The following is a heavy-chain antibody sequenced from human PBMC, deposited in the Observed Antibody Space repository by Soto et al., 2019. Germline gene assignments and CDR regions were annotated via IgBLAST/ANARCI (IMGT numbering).Heavy chain of an antibody. Sequence: QVQLVQSEAEVRKPGASVKVSCKASGYTFTSYGIGWVRQAPGQGLEWMGWINPYSGNTYYVQKFQDRVTMTTDTLTRTAYMELRGLRSDDTAMYYCARDIKQWLERLRLEFWGQATLVTVSS. CDR2: INPYSGNT. D-gene: IGHD6-19*01. J-gene: IGHJ4*02. CDR3: ARDIKQWLERLRLEF. V-gene: IGHV1-18*01. CDR1: GYTFTSYG.